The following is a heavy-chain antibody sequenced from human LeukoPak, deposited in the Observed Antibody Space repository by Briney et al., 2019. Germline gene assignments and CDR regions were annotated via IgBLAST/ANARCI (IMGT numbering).Heavy chain of an antibody. Sequence: GGSLRLSCAAAGLTLSSYAMRWFRQAPGKGLEWVSAISGSGGSTYYADSVKGRFTISSDNSKNTLYLQMNSLRAEDTAVYYCAKRADCGGDCFRPTIHYLILGTLVTVSS. CDR2: ISGSGGST. CDR1: GLTLSSYA. V-gene: IGHV3-23*01. D-gene: IGHD2-21*02. CDR3: AKRADCGGDCFRPTIHY. J-gene: IGHJ4*02.